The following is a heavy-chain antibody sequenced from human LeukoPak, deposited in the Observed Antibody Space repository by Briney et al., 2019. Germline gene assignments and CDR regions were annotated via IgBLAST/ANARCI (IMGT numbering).Heavy chain of an antibody. CDR2: INHSGST. V-gene: IGHV4-34*01. CDR1: GGSFSGYY. D-gene: IGHD5-12*01. J-gene: IGHJ4*02. CDR3: ARANRYDLFFDY. Sequence: SQTLSLTCAVYGGSFSGYYWSWIRRPPGKGLEWIGEINHSGSTNYNPSLKSRVTISVDTSKNQFSLKLSSVTAADTAVYYCARANRYDLFFDYWGQGTLVTVSS.